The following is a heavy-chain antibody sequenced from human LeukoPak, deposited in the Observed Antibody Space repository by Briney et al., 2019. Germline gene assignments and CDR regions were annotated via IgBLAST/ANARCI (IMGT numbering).Heavy chain of an antibody. V-gene: IGHV4-59*08. CDR1: GGSISGSY. D-gene: IGHD3-9*01. J-gene: IGHJ4*02. Sequence: PSETLSLTCTVSGGSISGSYWSWIRQPPGKGLEWIGYIYHTGNTNYNPSLKSRVTISVDTSKNQFSLNLGSVTAADTAVYYCASTASYYDPSTGSYNSPYSFDYWGQGTLVTVSS. CDR3: ASTASYYDPSTGSYNSPYSFDY. CDR2: IYHTGNT.